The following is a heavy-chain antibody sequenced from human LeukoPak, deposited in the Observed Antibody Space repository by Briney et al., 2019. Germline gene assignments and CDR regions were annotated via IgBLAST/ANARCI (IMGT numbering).Heavy chain of an antibody. J-gene: IGHJ6*02. Sequence: GGSLRLSCAASGFTFSSYAMSWVRQAPGKGLEWVSAIRGSGGSTYYADSVKGRFTISRDNSKNTLYLQMNSLRAEDTAVYYCGKRELWHGSGEDAWGQGTTVTVSS. D-gene: IGHD3-10*01. V-gene: IGHV3-23*01. CDR1: GFTFSSYA. CDR3: GKRELWHGSGEDA. CDR2: IRGSGGST.